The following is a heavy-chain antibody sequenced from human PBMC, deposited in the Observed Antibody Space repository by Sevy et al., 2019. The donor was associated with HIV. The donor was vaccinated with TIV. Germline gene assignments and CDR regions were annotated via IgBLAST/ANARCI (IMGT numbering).Heavy chain of an antibody. CDR2: IYYSGST. J-gene: IGHJ4*02. D-gene: IGHD3-22*01. CDR1: GASISSHY. Sequence: SETLSLTCTVSGASISSHYWSWIRQPPGKGLEWIGYIYYSGSTNYNPSLKSRVTMSVDTSKNQLSLKLRSVTAADTAMYYCARALRPYSFDTSTYFDYWGQGTLVTVSS. V-gene: IGHV4-59*11. CDR3: ARALRPYSFDTSTYFDY.